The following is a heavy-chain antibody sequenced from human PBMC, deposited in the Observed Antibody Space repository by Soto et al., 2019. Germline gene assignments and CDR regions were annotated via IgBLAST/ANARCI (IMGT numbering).Heavy chain of an antibody. J-gene: IGHJ4*02. CDR2: VGANGRNT. V-gene: IGHV3-23*01. CDR1: GVTCSSFA. CDR3: AKAGPSCSSTTCYQGY. D-gene: IGHD2-2*01. Sequence: VSLRLCCAASGVTCSSFARAWVSRDPGKGLEWISFVGANGRNTLSADSVKGRFTISRDNSKTTLYLQMDSLRVEDTAVYYCAKAGPSCSSTTCYQGYWGQGTLVTVSS.